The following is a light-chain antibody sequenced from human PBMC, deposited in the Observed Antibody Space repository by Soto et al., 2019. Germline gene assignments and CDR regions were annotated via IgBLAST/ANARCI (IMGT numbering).Light chain of an antibody. CDR2: EVT. J-gene: IGLJ1*01. CDR3: SSYAGRTLYV. V-gene: IGLV2-8*01. Sequence: QSALTQPRSVSGSPGQSVTISCTGTSSDVGGYDYVSWYQQRPGKAPKLLIHEVTKRPSGVPDRFSGSKSGNTASLTVSGLQAEDEADYYCSSYAGRTLYVFGTGTKATVL. CDR1: SSDVGGYDY.